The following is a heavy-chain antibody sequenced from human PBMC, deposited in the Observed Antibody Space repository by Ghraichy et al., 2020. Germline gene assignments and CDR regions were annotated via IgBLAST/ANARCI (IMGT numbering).Heavy chain of an antibody. D-gene: IGHD3-16*01. CDR1: GFTVSSNY. CDR2: IYSGGST. J-gene: IGHJ5*02. CDR3: AREVSSLLGDWFDP. Sequence: GGSLRLSCAASGFTVSSNYMSWVRQAPGKGLEWVSVIYSGGSTYYADSVKGRFTISRDNSKNTLYLQMNSLRAEDTAVYYCAREVSSLLGDWFDPWGQGTLVTVSS. V-gene: IGHV3-66*01.